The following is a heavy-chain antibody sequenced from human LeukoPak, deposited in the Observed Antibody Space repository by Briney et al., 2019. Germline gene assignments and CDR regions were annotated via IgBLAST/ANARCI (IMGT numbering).Heavy chain of an antibody. V-gene: IGHV3-48*02. CDR3: ARRFDS. Sequence: PGGSLRLSCAASGFTFSDYNMTWVRQAPGKGLEWVSYISSGGSTIYYADSVKGRFTISRDNAKNSLYLQMNSLRDEDTAVYYCARRFDSWGQGTLVTVSS. CDR1: GFTFSDYN. J-gene: IGHJ4*02. CDR2: ISSGGSTI.